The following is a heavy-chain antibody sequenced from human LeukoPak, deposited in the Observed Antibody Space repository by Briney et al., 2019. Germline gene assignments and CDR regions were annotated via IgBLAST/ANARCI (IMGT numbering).Heavy chain of an antibody. CDR1: GFTFSSYG. J-gene: IGHJ3*02. Sequence: GGSLRLSCAASGFTFSSYGMHWVRQAPGKGLEWVAFIRYDGSNKYYADSVKGRFTISRDNSKNTLYLQMNSLRAEDTAVYYCAKGEGYSREDDAFDIWGQGTMVTVSS. D-gene: IGHD6-13*01. CDR3: AKGEGYSREDDAFDI. V-gene: IGHV3-30*02. CDR2: IRYDGSNK.